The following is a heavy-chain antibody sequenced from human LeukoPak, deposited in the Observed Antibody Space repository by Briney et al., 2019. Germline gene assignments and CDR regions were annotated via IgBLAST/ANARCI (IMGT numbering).Heavy chain of an antibody. CDR2: ISAYNGNT. CDR1: GYTFTSYG. Sequence: ASVKVSCKASGYTFTSYGISWVRQAPGQGLEWMGWISAYNGNTNYAQKLQGRVTMTTDTSTSTAYMELRGLRSDDTAVYYCARDDIAARPEYYYYMDVWGKGTTVTVSS. D-gene: IGHD6-6*01. CDR3: ARDDIAARPEYYYYMDV. J-gene: IGHJ6*03. V-gene: IGHV1-18*01.